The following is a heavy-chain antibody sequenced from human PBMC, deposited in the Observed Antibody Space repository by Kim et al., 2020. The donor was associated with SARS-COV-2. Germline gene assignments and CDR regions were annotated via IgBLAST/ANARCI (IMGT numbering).Heavy chain of an antibody. CDR3: ARFTKGAFDI. Sequence: STYYANSVKGRFTISRDNSKNTRYLQMGSLRAEDMAVYYCARFTKGAFDIWGQGTMVTVSS. CDR2: ST. D-gene: IGHD3-3*01. V-gene: IGHV3-64*01. J-gene: IGHJ3*02.